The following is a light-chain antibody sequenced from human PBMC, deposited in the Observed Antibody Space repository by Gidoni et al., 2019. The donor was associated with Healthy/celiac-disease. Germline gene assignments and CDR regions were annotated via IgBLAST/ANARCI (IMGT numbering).Light chain of an antibody. Sequence: QSVLTQPPSASGTPGQRVTISCSGSSSNIGSNYVYWYQQLPGTAPKLLIYWKNQRPSGVPDRFSGSKSGTSASLAISGLRSEDEADYYCAAWDDSLSGPVFGGGTKLTVL. CDR3: AAWDDSLSGPV. V-gene: IGLV1-47*01. CDR2: WKN. CDR1: SSNIGSNY. J-gene: IGLJ3*02.